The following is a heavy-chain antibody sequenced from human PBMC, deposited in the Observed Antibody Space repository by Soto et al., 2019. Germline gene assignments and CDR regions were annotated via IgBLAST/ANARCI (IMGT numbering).Heavy chain of an antibody. V-gene: IGHV3-23*01. CDR1: GFTFSSYA. D-gene: IGHD6-19*01. Sequence: GGSLRPSCAASGFTFSSYAMSWVRQAPGKGLEWVSAISGSGGSTYYADSVKGRFAISRDNSKNTLYLQMNSLRAEDTAVYYCANRAAGPFDYWGQGTLVTVSS. CDR3: ANRAAGPFDY. CDR2: ISGSGGST. J-gene: IGHJ4*02.